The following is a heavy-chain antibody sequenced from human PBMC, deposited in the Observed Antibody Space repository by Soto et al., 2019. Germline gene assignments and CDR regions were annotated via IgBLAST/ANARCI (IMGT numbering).Heavy chain of an antibody. CDR3: ARGDGYSYGLGYYYGMDV. CDR2: IIPIFGTT. J-gene: IGHJ6*02. CDR1: GGTFSSYA. Sequence: QVQLVQSGAEVKKPGSSVKVSCKASGGTFSSYAISWVRQAPGQGLEWMGGIIPIFGTTKYAQKFQGRVTITADEYTSTAYMELSSLRSEDMAVYYCARGDGYSYGLGYYYGMDVWGQGTTVTVSS. V-gene: IGHV1-69*01. D-gene: IGHD5-18*01.